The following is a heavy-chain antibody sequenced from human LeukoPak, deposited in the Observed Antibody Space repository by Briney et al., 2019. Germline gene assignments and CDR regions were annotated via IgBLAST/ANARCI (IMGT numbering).Heavy chain of an antibody. J-gene: IGHJ4*02. CDR3: ARHDSAAAGIDF. Sequence: SSETLSLTCAVSGYSITNGYYWGWIRQPPGKGPEWSGSINHSGSTSYNPTLKSRVTISVDTSKNQFSLKVTSVTAADTAVYHCARHDSAAAGIDFWGQGTPVTVSS. V-gene: IGHV4-38-2*01. CDR1: GYSITNGYY. D-gene: IGHD6-13*01. CDR2: INHSGST.